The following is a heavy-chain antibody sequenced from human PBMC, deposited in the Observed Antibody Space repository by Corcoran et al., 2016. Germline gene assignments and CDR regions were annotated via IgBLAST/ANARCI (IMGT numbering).Heavy chain of an antibody. V-gene: IGHV3-15*01. J-gene: IGHJ6*02. CDR1: GFTFSNAW. Sequence: EVQLVESGGGLVKPGGSLRLSCAASGFTFSNAWMSWVRQAPGKGLEWVGRIKSKTDGGTTDYAAPVKGRFTISRDDSKNTLYLQMNSLKTEDTAVYYCTTPLNSFVVVPAGYGMDVWGQGTTVTVSS. CDR2: IKSKTDGGTT. D-gene: IGHD2-2*01. CDR3: TTPLNSFVVVPAGYGMDV.